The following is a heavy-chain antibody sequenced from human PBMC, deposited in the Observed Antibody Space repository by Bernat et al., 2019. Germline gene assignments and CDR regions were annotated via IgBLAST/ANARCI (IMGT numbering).Heavy chain of an antibody. V-gene: IGHV3-23*01. CDR2: ISNSGGSA. CDR1: GFTSSSHA. D-gene: IGHD3-22*01. Sequence: EVQLLESGGGLVQPGGSLRLSCAASGFTSSSHAMSWVRQAPGKGLEWVSTISNSGGSAYSADSVKGRFTISRDNPKNTLSLQMNNLRAEDTAVYYCAASGYGTIDIWGQGTMVTVS. J-gene: IGHJ3*02. CDR3: AASGYGTIDI.